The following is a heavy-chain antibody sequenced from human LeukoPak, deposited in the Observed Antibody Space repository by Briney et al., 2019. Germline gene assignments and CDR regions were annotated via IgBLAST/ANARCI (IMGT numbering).Heavy chain of an antibody. CDR1: GGSISSLY. D-gene: IGHD2-2*01. Sequence: SETLSLTCSVSGGSISSLYWSWIRQPPGKGLECVGYIYYTGSTNYNPSLKSRVTMFVDMSKNQFSLRLSSVTAADTAVYYCARDHTLPRVVVPAAIYYYYGMDVWGQGTTVTVSS. CDR3: ARDHTLPRVVVPAAIYYYYGMDV. V-gene: IGHV4-59*12. J-gene: IGHJ6*02. CDR2: IYYTGST.